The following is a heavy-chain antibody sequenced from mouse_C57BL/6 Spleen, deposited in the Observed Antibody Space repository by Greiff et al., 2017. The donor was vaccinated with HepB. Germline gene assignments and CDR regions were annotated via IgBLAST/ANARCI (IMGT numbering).Heavy chain of an antibody. CDR1: GFTFSSYA. J-gene: IGHJ2*01. CDR2: ISDGGSYT. CDR3: ARGRVDY. V-gene: IGHV5-4*01. Sequence: DVQLVESGGGLVKPGGSLKLSCAASGFTFSSYAMSWVRQTPEKRLEWVATISDGGSYTYYPDNVKGRFTISRDNAKHNLYLQMSHLKSEDTAMYYCARGRVDYWGQGTTLTVSS.